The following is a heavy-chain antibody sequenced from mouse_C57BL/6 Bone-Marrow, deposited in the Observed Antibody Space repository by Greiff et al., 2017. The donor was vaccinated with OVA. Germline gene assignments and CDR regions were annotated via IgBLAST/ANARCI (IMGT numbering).Heavy chain of an antibody. D-gene: IGHD2-3*01. V-gene: IGHV14-4*01. Sequence: EVQLQQSGAELVRPGASVKLSCTASGFNVKDDYMHWVKQRPEQGLEWIGWIDPENGDTDYASKFQGKATITADTSSNTAYLQLSSLTSEDTAVYYCTTWDGYSAYWGQGTLVTVSA. CDR2: IDPENGDT. J-gene: IGHJ3*01. CDR3: TTWDGYSAY. CDR1: GFNVKDDY.